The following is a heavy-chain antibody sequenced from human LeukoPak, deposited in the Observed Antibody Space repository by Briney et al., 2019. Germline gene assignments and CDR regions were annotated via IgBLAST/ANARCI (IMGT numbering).Heavy chain of an antibody. Sequence: QPGGSLRLSCAASGFTFSNYAMSWVRQAPGKGLEWVSSMRGSGVYTYYADSVRGRFTISRDNSENKLYLQANSLRAEDTAVYYCGKGLNRDYSGIGDHWGQGTLVTVSS. V-gene: IGHV3-23*01. J-gene: IGHJ4*02. D-gene: IGHD5-12*01. CDR2: MRGSGVYT. CDR1: GFTFSNYA. CDR3: GKGLNRDYSGIGDH.